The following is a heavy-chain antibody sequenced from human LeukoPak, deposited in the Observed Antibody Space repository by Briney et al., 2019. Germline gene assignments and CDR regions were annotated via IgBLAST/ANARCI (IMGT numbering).Heavy chain of an antibody. CDR2: ISSSSSYI. CDR1: GFTFSSYS. J-gene: IGHJ4*02. V-gene: IGHV3-21*01. Sequence: AGGSLRLSCAASGFTFSSYSMNWVRQAPGKGLEWVSSISSSSSYIYYADSVKGRFTISRDNAKNSLYLQMNSLRAEDTAVYYCAGDPGEFSPYNLDYWGQGTLVTVSS. D-gene: IGHD1-1*01. CDR3: AGDPGEFSPYNLDY.